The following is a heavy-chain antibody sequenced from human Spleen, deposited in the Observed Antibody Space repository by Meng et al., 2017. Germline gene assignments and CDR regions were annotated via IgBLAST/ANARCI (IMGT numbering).Heavy chain of an antibody. J-gene: IGHJ4*02. CDR2: IYSGGTT. Sequence: EQLVESGGGVVQPGRSLRLSCAASGFTVSSNYMSWVRQAPGKGLEWVSVIYSGGTTYYADSVKGRFTISRDNSKNTLYLQMNSLRAEDTAVYYCAREGVEQQLVRSYWGQGTLVTVSS. CDR3: AREGVEQQLVRSY. V-gene: IGHV3-66*01. D-gene: IGHD6-13*01. CDR1: GFTVSSNY.